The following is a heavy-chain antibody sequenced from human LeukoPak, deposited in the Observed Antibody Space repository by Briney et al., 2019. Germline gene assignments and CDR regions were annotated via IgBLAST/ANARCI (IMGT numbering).Heavy chain of an antibody. Sequence: ASVKVSCKASGYTFTSHGITWVRQAPGQGLQWMGWISAYNGNTNYAQKFQDRVTMTTDTSTSTAYMELRSLRSDDTAVYYCARGSFVYMTWYCDSWGQGTLVTVSS. D-gene: IGHD2-8*01. CDR3: ARGSFVYMTWYCDS. J-gene: IGHJ4*02. V-gene: IGHV1-18*04. CDR2: ISAYNGNT. CDR1: GYTFTSHG.